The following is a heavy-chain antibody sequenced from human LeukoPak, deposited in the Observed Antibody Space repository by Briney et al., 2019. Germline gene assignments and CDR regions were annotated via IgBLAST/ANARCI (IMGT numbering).Heavy chain of an antibody. Sequence: GGSLRLSCAASGFTVSSNYMSWVRQAPGKGLEWVSVIYSGGSTYYADSVKGRFTISRDNSKNTLYLQMNSLRAGDTAVYYCARIIVGATGIDYWGQGTLVTVSS. D-gene: IGHD1-26*01. CDR3: ARIIVGATGIDY. CDR2: IYSGGST. V-gene: IGHV3-53*01. CDR1: GFTVSSNY. J-gene: IGHJ4*02.